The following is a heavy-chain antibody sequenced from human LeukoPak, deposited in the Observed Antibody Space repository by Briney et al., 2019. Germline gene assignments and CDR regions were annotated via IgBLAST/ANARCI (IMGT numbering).Heavy chain of an antibody. D-gene: IGHD3-9*01. CDR2: INHSGST. Sequence: TGGSLRLSCAASGFTFSSYAMSWVRQAPGKGLEWIGEINHSGSTNYNPSLKSRVTISVDTSKNQFSLKLSSVTAADTAVYYCARAPLTGYYKRGMDVWGQGTTVTVSS. V-gene: IGHV4-34*01. CDR3: ARAPLTGYYKRGMDV. CDR1: GFTFSSYA. J-gene: IGHJ6*02.